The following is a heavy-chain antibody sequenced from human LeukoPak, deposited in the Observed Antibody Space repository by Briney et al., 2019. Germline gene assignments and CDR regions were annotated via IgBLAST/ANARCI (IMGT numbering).Heavy chain of an antibody. CDR1: GFDFSDYY. V-gene: IGHV3-11*04. Sequence: GGSLRLSCAASGFDFSDYYMVWVRQAPGKWLEWLSHIINSGTTKYYADSVRGRFTVSRDNSKTSLYLQMDSLRVEDTAIYYCARDPFRGQGASQCYMDVWGKGTTVTVSS. CDR3: ARDPFRGQGASQCYMDV. J-gene: IGHJ6*03. CDR2: IINSGTTK. D-gene: IGHD2/OR15-2a*01.